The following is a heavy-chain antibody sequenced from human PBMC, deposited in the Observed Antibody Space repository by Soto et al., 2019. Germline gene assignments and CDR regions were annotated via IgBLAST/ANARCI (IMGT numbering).Heavy chain of an antibody. D-gene: IGHD1-1*01. V-gene: IGHV3-23*01. J-gene: IGHJ4*02. CDR1: GFTFSSYA. CDR2: VSIGGST. CDR3: AKRRGAGGNGHY. Sequence: DVQLLESGGGLVQPEGSLRLSCAASGFTFSSYAMGWVRQGPGKGLEWVAVVSIGGSTHYSDSVRGRFTISRENSKNTLSLQMNSLTAEDTAVYFCAKRRGAGGNGHYWGQGALVTVSS.